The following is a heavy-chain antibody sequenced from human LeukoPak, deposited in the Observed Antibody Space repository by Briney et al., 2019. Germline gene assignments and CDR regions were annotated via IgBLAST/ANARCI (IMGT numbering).Heavy chain of an antibody. CDR1: GFTFSDHY. V-gene: IGHV3-72*01. Sequence: GGSLRLSCAASGFTFSDHYTDWVRQAPGKGLEWVGRIRNKANSFTTEYAASVKGRFTISRDDSKNSVYLQMNSLKTEDTAVYHCVRTSVRHYTFDLWGQGTLVTVSS. CDR3: VRTSVRHYTFDL. D-gene: IGHD3-3*01. J-gene: IGHJ4*02. CDR2: IRNKANSFTT.